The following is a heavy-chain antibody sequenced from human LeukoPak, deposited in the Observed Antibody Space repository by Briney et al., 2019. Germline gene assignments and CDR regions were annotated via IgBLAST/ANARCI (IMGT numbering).Heavy chain of an antibody. V-gene: IGHV1-2*02. CDR1: GYTFTGYY. CDR2: INPNSGDT. Sequence: ASVKVSCKASGYTFTGYYIHWVRQAPGQGLEWMGWINPNSGDTNYAQRLQGRVTMTRDTSISTAYMELSSLTSDDTAVYYCARVNGGNLPFDYWGQGTLVTVSS. J-gene: IGHJ4*02. D-gene: IGHD4-23*01. CDR3: ARVNGGNLPFDY.